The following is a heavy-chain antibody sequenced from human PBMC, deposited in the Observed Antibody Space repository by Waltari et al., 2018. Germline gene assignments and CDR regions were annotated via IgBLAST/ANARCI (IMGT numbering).Heavy chain of an antibody. CDR2: INHSGST. Sequence: QVQLQQWGAGLLKPSETLSLTCAVYGGSFSGYYWSWIRQPPGKGLEWIGEINHSGSTNYNPSLKSRVTISVDTSKNQFSLKLSSVTAADTAVYYCAGRGTYYYYYYMDVWGKGTTVTVSS. CDR3: AGRGTYYYYYYMDV. V-gene: IGHV4-34*01. J-gene: IGHJ6*03. CDR1: GGSFSGYY.